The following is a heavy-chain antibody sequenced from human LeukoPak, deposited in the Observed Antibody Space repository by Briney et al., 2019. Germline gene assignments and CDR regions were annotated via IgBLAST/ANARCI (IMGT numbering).Heavy chain of an antibody. CDR3: ARGNYYDSSGYSPFDP. V-gene: IGHV4-59*01. D-gene: IGHD3-22*01. CDR1: GGSISSYY. Sequence: SETLSLTCTVSGGSISSYYWSWIRQPPGKGLEWIGYIYYSGSTNYNPSLKSRVTISVDTSKNQFSLKLSSVTAADTAVYYCARGNYYDSSGYSPFDPWGQGTLVTVSS. J-gene: IGHJ5*02. CDR2: IYYSGST.